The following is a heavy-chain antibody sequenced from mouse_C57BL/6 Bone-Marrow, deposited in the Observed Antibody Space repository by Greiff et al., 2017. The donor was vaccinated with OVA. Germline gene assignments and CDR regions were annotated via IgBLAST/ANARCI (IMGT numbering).Heavy chain of an antibody. D-gene: IGHD2-3*01. Sequence: EVQWVESGGGLVQSGRSLRLSCATSGFTFSDFYMEWVRQAPGKGLEWIAASRNKANDYTTEYSASVKGRFIVSRDTSQSILYLQMNALRAEDTAIYYCARDADGMDYWGQGTSVTVSS. CDR3: ARDADGMDY. J-gene: IGHJ4*01. CDR2: SRNKANDYTT. V-gene: IGHV7-1*01. CDR1: GFTFSDFY.